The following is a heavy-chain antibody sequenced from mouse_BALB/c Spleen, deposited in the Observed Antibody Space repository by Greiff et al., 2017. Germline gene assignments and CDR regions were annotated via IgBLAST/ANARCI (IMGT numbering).Heavy chain of an antibody. D-gene: IGHD2-14*01. CDR2: ISDGGSYT. Sequence: EVQLVESGGGLVKPGGSLKLSCAASGFTFSDYYMDWVRQTPEKRLEWVATISDGGSYTYYPDSVKGRFTISRDNAKNNLYLQMSSLKSEDTAMYYCARAYRYYAMDYWGQGTSVTVSS. CDR1: GFTFSDYY. CDR3: ARAYRYYAMDY. J-gene: IGHJ4*01. V-gene: IGHV5-4*02.